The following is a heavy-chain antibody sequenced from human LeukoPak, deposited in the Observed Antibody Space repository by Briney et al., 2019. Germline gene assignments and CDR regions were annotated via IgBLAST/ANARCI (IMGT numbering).Heavy chain of an antibody. J-gene: IGHJ5*02. Sequence: GGSLRLTCAASGFTFSSYWMSWVRQAPGKGLEWVANIKQDGSEKYYVDSVKGRFTISRDNAKNSLYLQMNSLRAEDTAVYYCARGHSSSPNWFDPWGQGTLVTVSS. D-gene: IGHD6-13*01. CDR3: ARGHSSSPNWFDP. CDR2: IKQDGSEK. V-gene: IGHV3-7*04. CDR1: GFTFSSYW.